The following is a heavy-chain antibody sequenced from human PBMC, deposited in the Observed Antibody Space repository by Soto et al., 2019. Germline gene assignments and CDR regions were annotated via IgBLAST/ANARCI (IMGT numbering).Heavy chain of an antibody. CDR3: AGDDRSGYYYYGLDV. J-gene: IGHJ6*02. CDR1: GFTFGGYW. D-gene: IGHD6-19*01. V-gene: IGHV3-7*05. Sequence: PGGSLRLSCAASGFTFGGYWMSWVRQAPGKGLEWVANIKQDGGDKYYLDSVKGRFTISRDNAKNSLYLQMNSLRAEDTAVYYCAGDDRSGYYYYGLDVWGQGTTVTVSS. CDR2: IKQDGGDK.